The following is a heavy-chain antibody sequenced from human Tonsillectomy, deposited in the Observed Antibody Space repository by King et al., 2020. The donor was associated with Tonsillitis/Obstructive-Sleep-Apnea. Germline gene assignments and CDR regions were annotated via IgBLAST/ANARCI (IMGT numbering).Heavy chain of an antibody. V-gene: IGHV4-39*01. J-gene: IGHJ5*02. CDR2: VYYSGST. Sequence: QLQESGPGLVRPSETLSLTCSVSGGSVSSSTYYWGWIRQPPGKGLEWIGSVYYSGSTYYNPSLKSRVTMSVDTSNNQFSLKLSSVTATDTAVYYCARHGVYSLSYNWFDPWGQGTLVTVSS. CDR1: GGSVSSSTYY. D-gene: IGHD5/OR15-5a*01. CDR3: ARHGVYSLSYNWFDP.